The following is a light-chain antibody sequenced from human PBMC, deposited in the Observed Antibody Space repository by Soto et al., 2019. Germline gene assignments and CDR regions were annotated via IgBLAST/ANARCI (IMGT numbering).Light chain of an antibody. Sequence: QSVLTQPPSVSAAPGQTVTISCSGSSSNIGNNYVSWYQQLPGTAPKLLIYDNNKRPPGIPDRFSASKSGTSATLGITGLQTGDEADYYCGSWDSSRSAHVVFGGGTKLTVL. CDR2: DNN. J-gene: IGLJ2*01. V-gene: IGLV1-51*01. CDR1: SSNIGNNY. CDR3: GSWDSSRSAHVV.